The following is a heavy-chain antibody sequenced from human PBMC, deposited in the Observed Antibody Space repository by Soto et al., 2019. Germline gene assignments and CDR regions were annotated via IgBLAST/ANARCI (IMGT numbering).Heavy chain of an antibody. CDR3: ARDLPTYDAFDI. CDR1: GFTFSSYA. CDR2: ISYDGSNK. V-gene: IGHV3-30-3*01. J-gene: IGHJ3*02. Sequence: QVQLVESGGGVVQPGRSLRLSCAASGFTFSSYAMHWVRQAPGKGLEWVAVISYDGSNKYYADSVKGRFTISRDNSKNTLYLQMNSMRAEDTAVYYCARDLPTYDAFDIWGQGTMVTVS.